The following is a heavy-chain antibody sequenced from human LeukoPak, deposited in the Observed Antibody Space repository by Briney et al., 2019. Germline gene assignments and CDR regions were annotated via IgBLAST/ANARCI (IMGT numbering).Heavy chain of an antibody. CDR3: AGPCGTGAPGCSH. CDR2: TYYRSKWYN. CDR1: GDSVSSNSAV. J-gene: IGHJ4*02. V-gene: IGHV6-1*01. Sequence: SQTLSLTCALSGDSVSSNSAVWNWIRQSPSRGLEWLGRTYYRSKWYNEYAVSVRGRITINPDTSKNHFSLPLNSVTPEDTAVYYCAGPCGTGAPGCSHWGQGTLVTVSS. D-gene: IGHD2-15*01.